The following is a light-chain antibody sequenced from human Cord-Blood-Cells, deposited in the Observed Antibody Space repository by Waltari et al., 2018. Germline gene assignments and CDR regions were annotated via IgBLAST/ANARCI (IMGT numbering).Light chain of an antibody. J-gene: IGLJ1*01. CDR3: SSYTSSSTFV. CDR1: SSDVGGYNY. CDR2: DVI. Sequence: QSALTQPASVSGSPGQSITISCTGTSSDVGGYNYVSWYQQHPGKAHKLMIYDVIKRPSGVSKRFSGPTTRNPASLTISGLQADDEADYYCSSYTSSSTFVFGTGTKVTVL. V-gene: IGLV2-14*01.